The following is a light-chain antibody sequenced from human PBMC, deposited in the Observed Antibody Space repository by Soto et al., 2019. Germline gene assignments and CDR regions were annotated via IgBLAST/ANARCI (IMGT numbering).Light chain of an antibody. J-gene: IGKJ1*01. CDR2: GAS. V-gene: IGKV3-20*01. CDR3: QQYGSSPQT. CDR1: QSVSSSY. Sequence: EIVLTQSPGTLSLSPGERATLSCRAGQSVSSSYLAWYQQKPGQAPRLLIYGASSRATGIPDRFSGSGSGTDFTLTISRPEPEDFAVYYCQQYGSSPQTFGQGTKVEIK.